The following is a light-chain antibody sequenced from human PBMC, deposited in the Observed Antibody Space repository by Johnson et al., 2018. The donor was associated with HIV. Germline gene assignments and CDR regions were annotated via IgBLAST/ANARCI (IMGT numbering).Light chain of an antibody. Sequence: QSALTQPPSVSAAPGQRVTISCSGSSFNIGINFVSWYQQLPGTAPKLLIYDNNKRPSGIPDRFSGSKSGTSATLGITGLQTGDEADYYCGTWDSSLDYVFGTGTKVTVL. J-gene: IGLJ1*01. CDR1: SFNIGINF. CDR3: GTWDSSLDYV. V-gene: IGLV1-51*01. CDR2: DNN.